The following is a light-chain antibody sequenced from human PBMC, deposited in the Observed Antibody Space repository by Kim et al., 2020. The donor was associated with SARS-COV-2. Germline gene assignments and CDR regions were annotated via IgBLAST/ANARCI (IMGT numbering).Light chain of an antibody. J-gene: IGLJ3*02. CDR3: QSSDSSDTFWV. V-gene: IGLV3-25*03. Sequence: PGQTARNPCVGDALPTQIAYWSQQKPGQAPGLVIYEDTKRPSGIPERFSGSTSGTTVTLTISGVQAEDEADYYCQSSDSSDTFWVFGGGTQLTVL. CDR1: ALPTQI. CDR2: EDT.